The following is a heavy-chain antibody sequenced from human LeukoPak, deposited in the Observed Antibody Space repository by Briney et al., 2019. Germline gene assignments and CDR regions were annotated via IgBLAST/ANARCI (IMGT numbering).Heavy chain of an antibody. J-gene: IGHJ4*02. Sequence: GGSLRLSCAASGFTFSSDSMNWVRQAPGKGLERVSSTSSSSSYIYYADSVKGRITISRDNAKNSLYLQMNSLRAEDTAVYYCARDMITFGGVIVISIPFDYWGQGTLVTVSS. CDR2: TSSSSSYI. D-gene: IGHD3-16*02. CDR3: ARDMITFGGVIVISIPFDY. V-gene: IGHV3-21*01. CDR1: GFTFSSDS.